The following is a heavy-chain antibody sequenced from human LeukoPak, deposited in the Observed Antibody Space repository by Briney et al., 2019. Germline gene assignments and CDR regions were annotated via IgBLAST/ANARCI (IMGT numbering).Heavy chain of an antibody. CDR3: AKDSGSYPNWFDP. D-gene: IGHD1-26*01. V-gene: IGHV3-23*01. Sequence: PGGSMRLSCALAAPTFSSYAMSWVRQAPGKGLEWVSAISGSGGGTYYADSVKGRFTISRDNSTNTLYMQMNSLRAEDTAVYYCAKDSGSYPNWFDPWGQGTLVTVSS. CDR1: APTFSSYA. CDR2: ISGSGGGT. J-gene: IGHJ5*02.